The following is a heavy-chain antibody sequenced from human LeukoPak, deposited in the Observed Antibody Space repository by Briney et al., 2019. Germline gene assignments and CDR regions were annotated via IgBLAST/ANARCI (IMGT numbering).Heavy chain of an antibody. Sequence: PSQTLSLTCTVSGGSISSGGYYWSWIRQHPGKGLEWIGYIYYSGSTYYNPSLKSRVTISVDTSKNQFSLKLSSVTAADTAVYYCASLGTTGTTFDYWGQGTLVTVSS. CDR1: GGSISSGGYY. J-gene: IGHJ4*02. D-gene: IGHD1-1*01. V-gene: IGHV4-31*03. CDR2: IYYSGST. CDR3: ASLGTTGTTFDY.